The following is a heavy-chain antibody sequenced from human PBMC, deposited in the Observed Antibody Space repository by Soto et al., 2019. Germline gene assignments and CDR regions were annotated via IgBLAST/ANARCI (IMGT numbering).Heavy chain of an antibody. D-gene: IGHD4-17*01. Sequence: SETLSLTCTVSGGSISSYYWSWIRQPPGKGLEWIGYIYYSGSTNYNPSLKSRVTISVDTSKNQFSLKLSSVTAADTAVYYCARHGNMATVTTSRYYMDVWGKGTTVTVSS. CDR3: ARHGNMATVTTSRYYMDV. J-gene: IGHJ6*03. V-gene: IGHV4-59*08. CDR1: GGSISSYY. CDR2: IYYSGST.